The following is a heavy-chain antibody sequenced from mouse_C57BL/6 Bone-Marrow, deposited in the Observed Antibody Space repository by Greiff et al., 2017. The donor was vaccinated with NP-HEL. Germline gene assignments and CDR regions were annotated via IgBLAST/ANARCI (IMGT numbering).Heavy chain of an antibody. CDR3: ARMGDGNYGNYAMDY. J-gene: IGHJ4*01. V-gene: IGHV2-2*01. D-gene: IGHD2-1*01. Sequence: VMLVESGPGLVQPSQSLSITCTVSGFSLTSYGVHWVRQSPGKGLEWLGVIWSGGSTDYNAAFISRLSISKDNSKSQVFFKMNSLQADDTAIYYCARMGDGNYGNYAMDYWGQGTSVTVSS. CDR1: GFSLTSYG. CDR2: IWSGGST.